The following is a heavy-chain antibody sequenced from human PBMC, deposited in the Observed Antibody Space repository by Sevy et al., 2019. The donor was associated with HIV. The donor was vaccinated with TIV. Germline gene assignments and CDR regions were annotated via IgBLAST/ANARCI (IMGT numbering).Heavy chain of an antibody. V-gene: IGHV3-20*04. D-gene: IGHD3-22*01. CDR3: ARNTYYYDSTGYGAFDL. CDR2: MNWKGDNT. J-gene: IGHJ3*01. Sequence: GGSLRLSCVASGFTFSDYAMSWVRQPPGKGLEWVSSMNWKGDNTGYADSLKGRFTISRDSTKNSLFLQINSLRVEDTALSYCARNTYYYDSTGYGAFDLWGQGTMVTVSS. CDR1: GFTFSDYA.